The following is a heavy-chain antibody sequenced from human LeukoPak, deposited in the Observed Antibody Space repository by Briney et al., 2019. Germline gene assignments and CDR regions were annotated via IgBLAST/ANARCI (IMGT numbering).Heavy chain of an antibody. Sequence: PGGSLRLSCAASGFTFSTYSINWVRQPPGKGLEWVSYISSDSRTIYYADSVKGRFTISRDNAKNSLYLQMKSLRDEDTAVYYCARYGSGTSYITNYFDYWGQGTLVTVSS. CDR1: GFTFSTYS. CDR2: ISSDSRTI. V-gene: IGHV3-48*02. D-gene: IGHD3-10*01. J-gene: IGHJ4*02. CDR3: ARYGSGTSYITNYFDY.